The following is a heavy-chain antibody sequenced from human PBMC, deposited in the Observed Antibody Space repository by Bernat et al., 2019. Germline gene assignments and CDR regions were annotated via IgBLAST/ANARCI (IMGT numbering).Heavy chain of an antibody. V-gene: IGHV1-69*06. CDR2: IIPIFGTA. J-gene: IGHJ2*01. CDR1: GYTFSSYA. Sequence: QVQLVQSGAEVKKPGASVKVSCKASGYTFSSYAISWVRQAPGQGLEWMGGIIPIFGTANYAQKCQGRVTITADNSTSTAYMELSSLSSEDTAVYYCARCITARSVWYFDLWGRGTLVTVSS. D-gene: IGHD6-6*01. CDR3: ARCITARSVWYFDL.